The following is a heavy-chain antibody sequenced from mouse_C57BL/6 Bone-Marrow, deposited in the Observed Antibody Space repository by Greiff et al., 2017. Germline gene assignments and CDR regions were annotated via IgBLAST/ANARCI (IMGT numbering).Heavy chain of an antibody. CDR3: ARSYDYDDYTMDY. J-gene: IGHJ4*01. CDR1: GYTFTNYW. V-gene: IGHV1-64*01. Sequence: QVQLQQPGAELVKPGASVKLSCKASGYTFTNYWMHWVKQRPGQGLEWIGMMHPNGGSPDYNEKFKSEATLSVDKSTRTAYMELSCLTSADSAVYYCARSYDYDDYTMDYWGQGTSVTVSS. CDR2: MHPNGGSP. D-gene: IGHD2-4*01.